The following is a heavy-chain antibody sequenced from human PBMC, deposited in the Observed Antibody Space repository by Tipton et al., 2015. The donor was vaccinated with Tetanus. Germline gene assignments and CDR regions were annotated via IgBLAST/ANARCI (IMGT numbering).Heavy chain of an antibody. CDR3: ARHSRGSIFY. D-gene: IGHD2/OR15-2a*01. CDR1: GGSISRSPYY. CDR2: ILYSGST. V-gene: IGHV4-39*01. Sequence: LRLSCTVSGGSISRSPYYWGWIRQSPGKGLEWIGSILYSGSTYYTPSLKSRVTVSVDTSTNQFSLNLNSVTAADTGVYYCARHSRGSIFYWGQGTAVAVSS. J-gene: IGHJ4*02.